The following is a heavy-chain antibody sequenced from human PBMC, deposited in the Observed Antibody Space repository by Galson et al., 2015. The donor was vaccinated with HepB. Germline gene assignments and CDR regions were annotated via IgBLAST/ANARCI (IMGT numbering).Heavy chain of an antibody. V-gene: IGHV3-23*01. D-gene: IGHD5-18*01. J-gene: IGHJ5*01. CDR2: ITGKGDST. CDR1: GDSISNDR. CDR3: AKGYGLFDS. Sequence: ETLSLTCAVSGDSISNDRWWSWVRQAPGRGLEWISGITGKGDSTFYADSVKGRFTVSKDNSNNMLYLQMNSLRGEDAGLYFCAKGYGLFDSWGQGILVTVSS.